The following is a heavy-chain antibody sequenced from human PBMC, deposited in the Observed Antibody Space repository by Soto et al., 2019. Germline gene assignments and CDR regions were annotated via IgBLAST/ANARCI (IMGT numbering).Heavy chain of an antibody. V-gene: IGHV4-61*08. Sequence: LSLTCAVSGDSVSSGGHSWSWIRQPPGKGLGWIGYIFYSGSTNYNPPLKSRVTMSMDTSKNQFALKLSSVTAADTAVYYCARLGGSYAVPHFDYWGQGTLVTVSS. J-gene: IGHJ4*02. CDR2: IFYSGST. D-gene: IGHD1-26*01. CDR1: GDSVSSGGHS. CDR3: ARLGGSYAVPHFDY.